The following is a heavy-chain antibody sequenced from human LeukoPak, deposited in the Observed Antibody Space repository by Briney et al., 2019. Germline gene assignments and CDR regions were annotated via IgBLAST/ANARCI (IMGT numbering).Heavy chain of an antibody. J-gene: IGHJ4*02. V-gene: IGHV3-21*01. CDR3: ASSFYCSSTSWYVPPPFDY. CDR1: GFTFSSYS. CDR2: ISSSSSYI. D-gene: IGHD2-2*01. Sequence: PGGSLRLSCAASGFTFSSYSMNWVRQAPGKGLEWVSSISSSSSYIYYADSVKGRFTISRDNAKNSLYLQMNSLRAGDTAVYYCASSFYCSSTSWYVPPPFDYWGQGTLVTVSS.